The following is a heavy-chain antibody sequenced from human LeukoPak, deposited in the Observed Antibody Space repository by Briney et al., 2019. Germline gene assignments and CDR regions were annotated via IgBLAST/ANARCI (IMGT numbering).Heavy chain of an antibody. CDR2: IRPEGTTT. V-gene: IGHV3-74*03. D-gene: IGHD3/OR15-3a*01. Sequence: PGGSLRLSCAASGFTFSTYRMHWVRQAPGKGLVWVSRIRPEGTTTAYADSVKGRFTISRDNAKNTLFLQMNSLSTEDTAVYYCARDLDGILYDYLRQGTLVTVSS. CDR3: ARDLDGILYDY. J-gene: IGHJ4*02. CDR1: GFTFSTYR.